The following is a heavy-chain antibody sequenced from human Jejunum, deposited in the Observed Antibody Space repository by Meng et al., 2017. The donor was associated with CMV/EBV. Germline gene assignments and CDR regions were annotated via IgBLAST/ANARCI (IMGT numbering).Heavy chain of an antibody. CDR2: IYYSGTT. CDR1: Y. Sequence: YWTWIRQHPRRGLEWIGYIYYSGTTYYNPSLRSRLTISVDTSMNQFSLKLSSVSAADTAVYYCARDRGLTMHREVAEYYYYGIDVWGQGTTVTVSS. D-gene: IGHD3-10*01. CDR3: ARDRGLTMHREVAEYYYYGIDV. J-gene: IGHJ6*02. V-gene: IGHV4-31*02.